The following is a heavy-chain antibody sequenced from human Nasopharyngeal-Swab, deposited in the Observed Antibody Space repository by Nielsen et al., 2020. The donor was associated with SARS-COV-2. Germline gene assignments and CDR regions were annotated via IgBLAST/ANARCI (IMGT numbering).Heavy chain of an antibody. V-gene: IGHV3-21*01. CDR3: LRGDSRDV. CDR1: GFTFSSYS. J-gene: IGHJ3*01. D-gene: IGHD3-22*01. Sequence: GESLKISCAASGFTFSSYSMNWVRQAPGKGLEWVSSISSSSSYIYYADSVKGRFTIPRENAKNSLYLQMNSLGAEDTAVYYCLRGDSRDVWGQGTMVTVSS. CDR2: ISSSSSYI.